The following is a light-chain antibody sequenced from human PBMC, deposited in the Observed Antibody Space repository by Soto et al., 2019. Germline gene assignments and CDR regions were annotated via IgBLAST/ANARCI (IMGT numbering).Light chain of an antibody. V-gene: IGKV3D-20*01. Sequence: EIVLTQSAATLSLSPGERATLSCGASQSTNSNYLAWYQQKPGLAPRLVIYDTSRRAPGIPDRLTGSGSGTDFTLAISRLEPEDSAIYYCQQYGSSPTFGQGTRLEIK. CDR2: DTS. J-gene: IGKJ5*01. CDR3: QQYGSSPT. CDR1: QSTNSNY.